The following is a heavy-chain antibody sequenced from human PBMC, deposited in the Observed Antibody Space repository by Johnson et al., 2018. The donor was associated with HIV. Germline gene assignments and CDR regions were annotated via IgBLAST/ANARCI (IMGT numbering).Heavy chain of an antibody. J-gene: IGHJ3*02. CDR3: ARGRASWELYDAFEI. D-gene: IGHD1-26*01. CDR1: GFTVSRNY. V-gene: IGHV3-30*03. CDR2: ISYDGSNE. Sequence: QVQLVESGGGLVQPGGSLRLSCAASGFTVSRNYMNWVRQAPGKGLEWVAVISYDGSNEYYADSVKGRFTISRDNSKNTLYLQMSSLRAGDTAVYYCARGRASWELYDAFEIWGQGTMVIVSS.